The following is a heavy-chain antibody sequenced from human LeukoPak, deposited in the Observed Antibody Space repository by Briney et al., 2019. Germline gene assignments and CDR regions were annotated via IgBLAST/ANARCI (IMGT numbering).Heavy chain of an antibody. CDR1: GGSISSYY. D-gene: IGHD6-19*01. Sequence: PSETLSLTCTVSGGSISSYYWGWIRQPPGQGLEWIGCFYNSGNTNYNPSLESRATISVDTSKNQISLKLSSVTAADAAVYYCAYTLQWLAFDDWGQGTPVTVSS. CDR3: AYTLQWLAFDD. V-gene: IGHV4-59*01. J-gene: IGHJ4*02. CDR2: FYNSGNT.